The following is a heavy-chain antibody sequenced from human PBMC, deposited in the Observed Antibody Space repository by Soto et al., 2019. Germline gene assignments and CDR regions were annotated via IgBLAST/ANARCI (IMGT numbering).Heavy chain of an antibody. D-gene: IGHD3-10*01. Sequence: PGGSLRLSCAASGFTFSSYAMSWVRQAPGKGLEWVSAISGSGGSTYYADSVKGRFTISRDNSKNTLYLQMNSLGAEDTGLYYCASGADYNTNYIPFDPWGRGTLVTVSS. V-gene: IGHV3-23*01. CDR2: ISGSGGST. J-gene: IGHJ5*02. CDR1: GFTFSSYA. CDR3: ASGADYNTNYIPFDP.